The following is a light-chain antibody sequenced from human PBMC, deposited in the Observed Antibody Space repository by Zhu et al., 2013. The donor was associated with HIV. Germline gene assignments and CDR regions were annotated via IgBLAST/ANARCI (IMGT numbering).Light chain of an antibody. J-gene: IGLJ2*01. Sequence: QSLLTQPPSVSAAPGQKVTISCSGSSSNIGNNYVSWYQQLPGTAPKLLIYDNNKRPSGIPDRFSGSKSGTSATLGITGLQTGDEAAYYCATWDDSLRDVVFGGGTKLTVL. CDR1: SSNIGNNY. CDR2: DNN. CDR3: ATWDDSLRDVV. V-gene: IGLV1-51*01.